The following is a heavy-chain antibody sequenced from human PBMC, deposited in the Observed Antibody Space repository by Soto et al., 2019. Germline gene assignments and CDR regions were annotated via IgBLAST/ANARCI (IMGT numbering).Heavy chain of an antibody. Sequence: PSETLSLTCTVSGGSISSSSYYWGWIRQPPGKGLEWIGSIYYSGSTYYNPSLKSRVTISVDTSKNQFSLKLSSVTAADTAVYYCARHFPRGNLYWGQGTLVTVSS. D-gene: IGHD6-13*01. CDR2: IYYSGST. V-gene: IGHV4-39*01. J-gene: IGHJ4*02. CDR1: GGSISSSSYY. CDR3: ARHFPRGNLY.